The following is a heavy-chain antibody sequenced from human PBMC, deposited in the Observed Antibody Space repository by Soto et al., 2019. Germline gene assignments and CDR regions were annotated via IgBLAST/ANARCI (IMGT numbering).Heavy chain of an antibody. J-gene: IGHJ4*02. CDR1: GFTFSTSA. V-gene: IGHV3-23*01. CDR3: ATVHGTSRSFDS. Sequence: EVQLLESGGGLVQPGGSLRLSCAASGFTFSTSAMTWVRQAPGKGLEWVSTTGLNGRTTYYADSVKGRFTVSRDNSKNTLDLQMSSLRAEDTAVYYCATVHGTSRSFDSWGQRTLVTVSS. CDR2: TGLNGRTT.